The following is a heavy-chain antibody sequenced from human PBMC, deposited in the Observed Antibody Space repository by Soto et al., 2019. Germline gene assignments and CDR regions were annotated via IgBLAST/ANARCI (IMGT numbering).Heavy chain of an antibody. CDR2: IKHDGCDE. J-gene: IGHJ3*02. D-gene: IGHD6-19*01. CDR3: ARPLGWRDAFDI. V-gene: IGHV3-7*01. Sequence: EVQLVESGGGLVQPGGSLRLSCAASGFTFSTNWMSWVRQAPGKGLEWVANIKHDGCDEYYVDPVKGRFTISRDNAKNSLYLQMSSLRAEDTAVYYCARPLGWRDAFDIWGQGTVVTVSS. CDR1: GFTFSTNW.